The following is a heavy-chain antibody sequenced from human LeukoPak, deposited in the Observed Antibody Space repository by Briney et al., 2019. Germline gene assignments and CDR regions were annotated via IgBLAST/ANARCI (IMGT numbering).Heavy chain of an antibody. CDR3: ARGGDGDPYYYYDYGMDV. D-gene: IGHD4-17*01. J-gene: IGHJ6*02. Sequence: PSETLSLTCAVSGGSFSGYYWSWIRQPPGKGLEWIGEINHRGSTTSNPSLKSRVPISVDPYKNHFSLKLTSVTAADTAVYYCARGGDGDPYYYYDYGMDVWGRGTTVTVSS. CDR2: INHRGST. CDR1: GGSFSGYY. V-gene: IGHV4-34*01.